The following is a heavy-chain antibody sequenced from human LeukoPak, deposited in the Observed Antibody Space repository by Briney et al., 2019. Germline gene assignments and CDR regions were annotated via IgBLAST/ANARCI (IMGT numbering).Heavy chain of an antibody. CDR2: FDPEDGET. Sequence: ASVKVSCKVSGYTLTELSMHWVRQAPGKGLEWMGGFDPEDGETIYAQKFQGRVTMTEDTSTDTAYMELSSLGSEDTAVYYCAGSDMGGELLFDYWGQGTLVTVSS. CDR1: GYTLTELS. V-gene: IGHV1-24*01. J-gene: IGHJ4*02. CDR3: AGSDMGGELLFDY. D-gene: IGHD1-26*01.